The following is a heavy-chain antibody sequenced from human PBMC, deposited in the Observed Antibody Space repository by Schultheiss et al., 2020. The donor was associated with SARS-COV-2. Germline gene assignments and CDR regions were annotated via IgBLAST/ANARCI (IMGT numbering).Heavy chain of an antibody. CDR2: ISSSSSYK. V-gene: IGHV3-21*01. CDR1: GFTFSSYS. J-gene: IGHJ2*01. Sequence: GGSLRLSCAASGFTFSSYSMNWVRQAPGKGLEWVSSISSSSSYKYYADSVKGRFTISRDNAKNSVYLQMNSLRAEDTAVYYCARSHDYPDWYFDLWGRGTLVTVSS. D-gene: IGHD4-11*01. CDR3: ARSHDYPDWYFDL.